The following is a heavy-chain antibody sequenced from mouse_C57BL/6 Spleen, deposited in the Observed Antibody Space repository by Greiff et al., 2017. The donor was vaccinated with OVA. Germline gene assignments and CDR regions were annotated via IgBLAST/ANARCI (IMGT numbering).Heavy chain of an antibody. J-gene: IGHJ3*01. V-gene: IGHV1-64*01. CDR3: ARRDGAWFAY. CDR2: IHPNSGST. CDR1: GYTFTSYW. D-gene: IGHD3-3*01. Sequence: QVQLQQPGAELVKPGASVKLSCKASGYTFTSYWMHWVKQRPGQGLEWIGMIHPNSGSTNYNEQFKSKATLTVDKSACTAYMQRSSLTSEDSAVYYCARRDGAWFAYWGQGTLVTVSA.